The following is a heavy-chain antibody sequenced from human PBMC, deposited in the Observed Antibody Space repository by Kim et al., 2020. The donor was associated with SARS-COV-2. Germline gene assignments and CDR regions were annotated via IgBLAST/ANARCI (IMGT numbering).Heavy chain of an antibody. CDR2: IKSKTDGGTT. J-gene: IGHJ4*02. Sequence: GGSLRLSCAASGFTFSNAWMSWVRQAPGKGLEWVGRIKSKTDGGTTDYAAPVNGRFTISSDDSKNTLYLQMNSLKTDVTAVYYCTTDSVAYYYDSSAYVAADYWGQGTLVTVSS. CDR3: TTDSVAYYYDSSAYVAADY. D-gene: IGHD3-22*01. CDR1: GFTFSNAW. V-gene: IGHV3-15*01.